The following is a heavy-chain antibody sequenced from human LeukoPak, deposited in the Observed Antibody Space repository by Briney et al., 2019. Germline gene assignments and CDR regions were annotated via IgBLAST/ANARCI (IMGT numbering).Heavy chain of an antibody. CDR1: GGSISSSSYY. CDR3: AAAARDTFDY. Sequence: SETLSLTCTVSGGSISSSSYYWGWIRQPRGKGLEWIGSIYYSGSTYYNPSLKSRVTISVDTSKNQFSLKLSSVTAADTAVYYCAAAARDTFDYWGQGTLVTVSS. V-gene: IGHV4-39*01. J-gene: IGHJ4*02. D-gene: IGHD6-13*01. CDR2: IYYSGST.